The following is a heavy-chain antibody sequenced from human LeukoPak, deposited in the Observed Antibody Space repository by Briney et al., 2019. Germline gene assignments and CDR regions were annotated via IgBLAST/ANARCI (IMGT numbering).Heavy chain of an antibody. CDR2: IYHSGST. D-gene: IGHD7-27*01. V-gene: IGHV4-30-2*01. CDR1: GGSISSGGYS. CDR3: ARITGDGRDFDY. Sequence: PSETLSLTCAVSGGSISSGGYSWSWVRQPPGKGLEWIGYIYHSGSTYYNPSLKSRVTISVDTSKNQFSRKLSSVTAADTAVYYCARITGDGRDFDYWGQGTLVTVSS. J-gene: IGHJ4*02.